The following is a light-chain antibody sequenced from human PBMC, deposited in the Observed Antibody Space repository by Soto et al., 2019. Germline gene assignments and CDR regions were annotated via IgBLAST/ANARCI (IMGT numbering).Light chain of an antibody. J-gene: IGLJ3*02. V-gene: IGLV2-14*01. CDR1: SSDVGAYNY. Sequence: QSALTQPASVSGSPGQSITISCTGTSSDVGAYNYVSWFQQHPGKAPRLIIYDVSNRPSGVSNRFSGSKSGNTASLTISGLQAEDEAAYYCSSYTTSTTGVFGGGTQLTVL. CDR2: DVS. CDR3: SSYTTSTTGV.